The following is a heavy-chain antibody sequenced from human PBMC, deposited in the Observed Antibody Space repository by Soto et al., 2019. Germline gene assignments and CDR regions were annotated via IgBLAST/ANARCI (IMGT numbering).Heavy chain of an antibody. V-gene: IGHV3-30*18. J-gene: IGHJ6*02. CDR2: ISYDGSNK. D-gene: IGHD1-26*01. Sequence: PGGSLRLSCAASGFTFSSYGMHWVRQAPGKGLEWVAVISYDGSNKYYADSVKGRFTISRDNSKNTLYLQMNSLRAEDTAVYYCAKEEGGSYYVGFYYYYYGMDVWGQGTTVTVSS. CDR3: AKEEGGSYYVGFYYYYYGMDV. CDR1: GFTFSSYG.